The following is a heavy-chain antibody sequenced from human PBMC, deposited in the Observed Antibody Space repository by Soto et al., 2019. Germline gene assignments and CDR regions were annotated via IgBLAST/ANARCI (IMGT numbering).Heavy chain of an antibody. Sequence: SVKVSCKASGGTFSSDAITWVRQAPGQGLEWVGRIIPIFGTTNYAQNLQGRVTISADKSTLTSYMELHSLTSDDTALYYCARDRTDSGYYTNWLDPWGQGTQVTVSS. CDR3: ARDRTDSGYYTNWLDP. D-gene: IGHD3-22*01. CDR1: GGTFSSDA. V-gene: IGHV1-69*06. J-gene: IGHJ5*02. CDR2: IIPIFGTT.